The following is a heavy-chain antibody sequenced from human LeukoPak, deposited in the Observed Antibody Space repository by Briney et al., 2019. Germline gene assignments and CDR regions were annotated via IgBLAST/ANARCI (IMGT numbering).Heavy chain of an antibody. CDR3: AKSFTSMVKFDY. J-gene: IGHJ4*02. D-gene: IGHD5-18*01. Sequence: GGSLRLSCAASGFTFSSYAFNWVRQAPGKGLEWVSYISSSGSTIYYADSVKGRFTISRDNAKNSLYLQMNSLRAEDTAVYYCAKSFTSMVKFDYWGQGTLVTVSS. V-gene: IGHV3-48*03. CDR1: GFTFSSYA. CDR2: ISSSGSTI.